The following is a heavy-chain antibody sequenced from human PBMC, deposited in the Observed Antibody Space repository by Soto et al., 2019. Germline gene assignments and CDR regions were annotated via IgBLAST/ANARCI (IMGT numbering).Heavy chain of an antibody. J-gene: IGHJ4*02. CDR2: IKQDGSEK. CDR1: GFTFSSYW. Sequence: EVQLVESGGGLVQPGGSLRLSCAASGFTFSSYWMSWVRQAPGKGLEWVANIKQDGSEKYYADSVKGRFTISRDNAKNSLYLQMNSLRAEDTAVYYCARDPPYPYGDWYYWGQGTLVTVSS. CDR3: ARDPPYPYGDWYY. V-gene: IGHV3-7*01. D-gene: IGHD4-17*01.